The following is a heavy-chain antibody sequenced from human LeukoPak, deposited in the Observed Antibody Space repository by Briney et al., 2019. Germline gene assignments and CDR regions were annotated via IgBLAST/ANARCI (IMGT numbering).Heavy chain of an antibody. Sequence: SVKLSCKASGGTFSSYAISWVRQAPGQGLEWMGGIIPIFGTANYAQKFQGRVTITTDESTSTAYMELSSLRSEDAAVYYFARSPHGSYVVFDYWGQGTLVTVSS. CDR2: IIPIFGTA. CDR1: GGTFSSYA. J-gene: IGHJ4*02. CDR3: ARSPHGSYVVFDY. D-gene: IGHD1-26*01. V-gene: IGHV1-69*05.